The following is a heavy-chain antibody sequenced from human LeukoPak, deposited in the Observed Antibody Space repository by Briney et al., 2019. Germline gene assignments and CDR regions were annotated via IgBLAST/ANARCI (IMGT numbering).Heavy chain of an antibody. Sequence: SETLSLTCTVSGGSISSYYWGWIRQPPGKGLEWVGSIYHSGSTYYNPSLKSRVTISVDTSKNQFSLKVISVTAADTAVYYCARLGTDLYNWFDPWGQGTLVTVSS. CDR2: IYHSGST. J-gene: IGHJ5*02. V-gene: IGHV4-38-2*02. D-gene: IGHD7-27*01. CDR3: ARLGTDLYNWFDP. CDR1: GGSISSYY.